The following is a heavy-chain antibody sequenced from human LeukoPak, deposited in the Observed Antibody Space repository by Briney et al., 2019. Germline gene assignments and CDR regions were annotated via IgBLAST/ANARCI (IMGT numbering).Heavy chain of an antibody. CDR1: GYTFTTSH. J-gene: IGHJ4*02. D-gene: IGHD3-22*01. V-gene: IGHV1-46*01. Sequence: ASVKVSCKASGYTFTTSHMHWVRQAPGQGLEWMGLINPSGGSTNYAQNFQGRVTLTRDTSTSTVYMELSSLRSEDTAVYYCAKWDDSSGFSLWGQGSLVTVSS. CDR3: AKWDDSSGFSL. CDR2: INPSGGST.